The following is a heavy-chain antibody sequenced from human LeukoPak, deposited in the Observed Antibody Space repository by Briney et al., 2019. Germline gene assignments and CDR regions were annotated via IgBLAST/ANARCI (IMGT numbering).Heavy chain of an antibody. V-gene: IGHV3-11*06. CDR2: ISSSSSYI. J-gene: IGHJ3*02. Sequence: PGGSLRLSCAASGFTFSDYYMSWIRQAPGKGLEWVSSISSSSSYIYYADSVKGRFTISRDNAKNSLYLQMNSLRAEDTAVYYCARRLGTQRPQDAFDIWGQGTMVTVSS. CDR1: GFTFSDYY. D-gene: IGHD7-27*01. CDR3: ARRLGTQRPQDAFDI.